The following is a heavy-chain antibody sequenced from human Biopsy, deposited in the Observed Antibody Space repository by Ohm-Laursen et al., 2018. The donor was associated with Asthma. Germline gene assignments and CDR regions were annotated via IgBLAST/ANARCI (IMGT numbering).Heavy chain of an antibody. CDR1: GFTFRSYA. CDR3: ARDVMEWYLPAFDF. J-gene: IGHJ4*02. D-gene: IGHD3-3*01. V-gene: IGHV3-30*04. CDR2: LSYNGNNK. Sequence: SLRLSCAASGFTFRSYAMHWVRQAPGKGLEWVAVLSYNGNNKYYADSVNGRFTVSRDDSKNTLYLQINSLRPDDTAVYYCARDVMEWYLPAFDFWGQGTLVTVSS.